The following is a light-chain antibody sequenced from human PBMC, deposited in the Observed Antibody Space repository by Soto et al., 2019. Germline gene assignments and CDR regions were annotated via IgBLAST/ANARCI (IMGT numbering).Light chain of an antibody. CDR2: SQN. Sequence: QSVLTQPPSASGTPGQRVTISCSGSTSNIGSNTVNWYQQVPGAAPNLLIYSQNQRPSGVPDRFSGSKSGTSASLAISGLQSEDEADYYCAAWDDSLSGWVFGGGTKLTVL. CDR3: AAWDDSLSGWV. J-gene: IGLJ3*02. CDR1: TSNIGSNT. V-gene: IGLV1-44*01.